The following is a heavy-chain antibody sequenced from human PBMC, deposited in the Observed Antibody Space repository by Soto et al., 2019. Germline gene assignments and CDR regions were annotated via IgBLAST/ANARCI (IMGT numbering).Heavy chain of an antibody. V-gene: IGHV3-30*03. CDR3: ARDSGWRILNFDN. J-gene: IGHJ4*02. D-gene: IGHD3-10*01. CDR2: SSYDGRET. CDR1: DFDFSSYG. Sequence: GGSLRLSCAASDFDFSSYGIHWVRQAPGKGLEWVAASSYDGRETFYADSAKGRFTVSKEMSKNTAFLQMNALRHEDTAVYFCARDSGWRILNFDNWGQGTPVTVSS.